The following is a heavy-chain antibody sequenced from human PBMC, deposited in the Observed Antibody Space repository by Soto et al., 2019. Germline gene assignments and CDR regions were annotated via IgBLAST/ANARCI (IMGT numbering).Heavy chain of an antibody. V-gene: IGHV3-7*01. J-gene: IGHJ4*02. D-gene: IGHD3-3*01. CDR3: ARLNGDDFWSGSTFDY. CDR2: IKPDGSEK. CDR1: GFTFSSYW. Sequence: EVQLVESGGGLVQPGGSLRLSCAASGFTFSSYWMSWVRQAPGKGLEWVANIKPDGSEKYYVDSVKGRFTISRDNAKNSLYLQLNSLRAEDTAVYYCARLNGDDFWSGSTFDYWGQGTLVTFSS.